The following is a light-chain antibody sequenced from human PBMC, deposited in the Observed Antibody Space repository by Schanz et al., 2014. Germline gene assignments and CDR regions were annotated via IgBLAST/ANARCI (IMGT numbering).Light chain of an antibody. J-gene: IGKJ2*01. CDR1: QSVSNN. Sequence: EIVMTQSPATLSVSPGERATLSCRASQSVSNNLAWYQQKPGQAPRLLIYGASNRATGIATRFSGSGSGTDFTLTISRLEPEDFAVYYCQQYGSSPYTFGQGTKLEIK. CDR3: QQYGSSPYT. CDR2: GAS. V-gene: IGKV3-20*01.